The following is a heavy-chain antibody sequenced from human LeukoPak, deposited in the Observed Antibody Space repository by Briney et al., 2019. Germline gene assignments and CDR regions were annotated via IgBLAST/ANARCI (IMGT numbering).Heavy chain of an antibody. Sequence: PGGSLRLSCAASGFTFSSYAMSWVRQAPGKGLEWVSAITGSGGSTYYADSVKGRFSISRDNSKNTLYLQMNSLRAEDTAVYYCAKDPGAMIEYNLDYWGQGTLVTVSS. CDR1: GFTFSSYA. D-gene: IGHD3-22*01. J-gene: IGHJ4*02. CDR2: ITGSGGST. CDR3: AKDPGAMIEYNLDY. V-gene: IGHV3-23*01.